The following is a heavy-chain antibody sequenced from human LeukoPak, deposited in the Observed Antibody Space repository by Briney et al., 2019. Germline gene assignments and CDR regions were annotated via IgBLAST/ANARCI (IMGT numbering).Heavy chain of an antibody. CDR1: GYTFTSYG. CDR2: INPSGGST. Sequence: ASVKVSCKASGYTFTSYGISWVRQAPGQGLEWMGIINPSGGSTSYAQKFQGRVTMTRDTSTSTVYMELSSLRSEDTAVYYCARGKHMITFGGPNYYWGQGTLVTVSS. V-gene: IGHV1-46*01. J-gene: IGHJ4*02. CDR3: ARGKHMITFGGPNYY. D-gene: IGHD3-16*01.